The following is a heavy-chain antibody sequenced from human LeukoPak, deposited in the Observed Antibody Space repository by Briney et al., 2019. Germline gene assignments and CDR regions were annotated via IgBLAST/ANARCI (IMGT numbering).Heavy chain of an antibody. Sequence: PGGSLRLSCAASGFTFSSYSMNWVRQAPGKGLEWVSSISSSSSYIYYADSVKGRFTISRDNAKNSLYLQMNSLRAEDTAVYYCARVELLEWLNPFDYWGQGTLVTVSS. CDR2: ISSSSSYI. CDR3: ARVELLEWLNPFDY. D-gene: IGHD3-3*01. V-gene: IGHV3-21*01. CDR1: GFTFSSYS. J-gene: IGHJ4*02.